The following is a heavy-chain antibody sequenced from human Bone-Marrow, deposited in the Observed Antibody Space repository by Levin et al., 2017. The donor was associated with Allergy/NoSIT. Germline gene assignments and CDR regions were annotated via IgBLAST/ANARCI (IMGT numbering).Heavy chain of an antibody. CDR2: ISSNGWST. CDR3: ARVNGDVWFGELFGPFDM. CDR1: GFTFNSYV. J-gene: IGHJ3*02. V-gene: IGHV3-64*01. Sequence: GGSLRLSCAASGFTFNSYVMYWVRQAPGKGLEYVSGISSNGWSTYYANSVKGRFTISRDNSKNTLDLQMGSLRTEDMAVYYCARVNGDVWFGELFGPFDMWGQGTMVTVAS. D-gene: IGHD3-10*01.